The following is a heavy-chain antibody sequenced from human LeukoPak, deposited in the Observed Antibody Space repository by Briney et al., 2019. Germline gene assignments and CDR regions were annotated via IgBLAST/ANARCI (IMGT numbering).Heavy chain of an antibody. D-gene: IGHD5-18*01. CDR3: ARDASYGLYGMDV. CDR1: GYTFTGHY. V-gene: IGHV1-2*02. CDR2: INPNSGGT. J-gene: IGHJ6*02. Sequence: GALVKVSCKASGYTFTGHYMHWVRQAPGQGLEWMGWINPNSGGTKYAQKFQGRVIVTSDTSISTAYMELSRLRYDDTAVYFCARDASYGLYGMDVWGQGTTVTVSS.